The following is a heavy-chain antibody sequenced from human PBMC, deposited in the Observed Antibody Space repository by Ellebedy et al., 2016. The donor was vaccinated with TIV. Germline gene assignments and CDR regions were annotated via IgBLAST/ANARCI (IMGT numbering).Heavy chain of an antibody. J-gene: IGHJ5*02. V-gene: IGHV4-39*07. CDR1: GGSFSSYY. D-gene: IGHD2-15*01. Sequence: SETLSLTXAVYGGSFSSYYWGWIRQPPGKGLEWIGSIYYSGSTYYNPSLKSRVTISVDTSKNQFSLKLSSVTAADTAVYYCARDQGDCSGGSCYTNWFDPWGQGTLVTVSS. CDR3: ARDQGDCSGGSCYTNWFDP. CDR2: IYYSGST.